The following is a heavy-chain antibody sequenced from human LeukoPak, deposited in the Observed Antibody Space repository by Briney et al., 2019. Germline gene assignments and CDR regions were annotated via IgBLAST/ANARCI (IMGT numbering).Heavy chain of an antibody. CDR2: INPNSGDT. CDR1: GYTFTGYY. V-gene: IGHV1-2*02. CDR3: ARDKTIAAAGREISY. Sequence: GASVKVSCKASGYTFTGYYMHWVRQAPGQGLEWMGWINPNSGDTNYSQKFQGRVTMTRDTSISTAYMELSRLRSDDTAVYYCARDKTIAAAGREISYWGQGTLVTVSS. D-gene: IGHD6-13*01. J-gene: IGHJ4*02.